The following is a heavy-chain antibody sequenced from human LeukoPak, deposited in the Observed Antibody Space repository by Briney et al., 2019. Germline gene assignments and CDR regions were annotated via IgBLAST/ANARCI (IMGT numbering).Heavy chain of an antibody. CDR3: AKDPSSEGGNWFDP. D-gene: IGHD1-14*01. V-gene: IGHV3-43*02. Sequence: PGGSLILSCAASGFTFDDYAMHWVRQAPGKGLEWVSLISGDGGSTYYADSVKGRFTISRDNSKNSLYLQMNSLRTEDTALYYCAKDPSSEGGNWFDPWGQGTLVTVSS. CDR1: GFTFDDYA. CDR2: ISGDGGST. J-gene: IGHJ5*02.